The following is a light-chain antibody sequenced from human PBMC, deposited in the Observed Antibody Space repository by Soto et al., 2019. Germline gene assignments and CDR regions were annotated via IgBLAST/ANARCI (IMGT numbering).Light chain of an antibody. J-gene: IGLJ2*01. CDR1: SSDVGGYNY. CDR3: SSYTSSSTLV. Sequence: QSALTQPASVSGSPGQSITISCTGTSSDVGGYNYVSWYQQHPGKAPHLMIYEVSNRPSGVSNRFSGSKSGNTASLTISGLQAEDEADYYCSSYTSSSTLVFGGGTKVTVL. V-gene: IGLV2-14*01. CDR2: EVS.